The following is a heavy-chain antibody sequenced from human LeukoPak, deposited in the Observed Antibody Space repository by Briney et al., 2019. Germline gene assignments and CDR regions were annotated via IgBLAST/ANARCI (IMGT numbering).Heavy chain of an antibody. CDR1: GFTFNFHA. CDR2: ITHTGTRT. CDR3: ASSRRGYDTGWNYFDY. J-gene: IGHJ4*02. D-gene: IGHD6-19*01. Sequence: PGGSLRLSCTTSGFTFNFHAMTWVRQAPAKGLEWVETITHTGTRTYHADSVKGRFNISRDNSRGTLFLQMSSLRADDTAVYYCASSRRGYDTGWNYFDYWGQGTLVTVSS. V-gene: IGHV3-23*01.